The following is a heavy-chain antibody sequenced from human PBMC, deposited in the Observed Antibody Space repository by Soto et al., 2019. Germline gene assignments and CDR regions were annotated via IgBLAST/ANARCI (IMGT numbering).Heavy chain of an antibody. CDR3: ARAAYYPDSSGYFLDQ. D-gene: IGHD3-22*01. Sequence: SETLSLTCAVYGGSFSGYYWSWIRQPPGKGLEWIAYIYYSGSTNYNPSLKSRVTISLDASKNQFSLKLTSVTAADAAVYYCARAAYYPDSSGYFLDQWGQGTLVTVSS. V-gene: IGHV4-59*01. J-gene: IGHJ4*02. CDR2: IYYSGST. CDR1: GGSFSGYY.